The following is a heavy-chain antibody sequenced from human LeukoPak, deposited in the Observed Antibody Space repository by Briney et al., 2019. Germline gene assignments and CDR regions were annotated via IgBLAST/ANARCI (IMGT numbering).Heavy chain of an antibody. D-gene: IGHD6-13*01. V-gene: IGHV4-61*01. Sequence: SETLSLTCTVSGGSISSSSYYWSWIRQPPGKGPEWIGYIYYSGSTNYNPSLKSRVTISVDTSKNQFSLKLSSVTAADTAVYYCARAGGEIAAVDYWGQGTLVTVSS. CDR2: IYYSGST. J-gene: IGHJ4*02. CDR1: GGSISSSSYY. CDR3: ARAGGEIAAVDY.